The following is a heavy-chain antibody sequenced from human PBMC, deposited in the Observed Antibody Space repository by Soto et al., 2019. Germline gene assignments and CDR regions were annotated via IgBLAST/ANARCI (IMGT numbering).Heavy chain of an antibody. CDR2: IGGSSGST. CDR3: AKDRSSTSCYAFDY. D-gene: IGHD2-2*01. V-gene: IGHV3-23*01. J-gene: IGHJ4*02. Sequence: PGGSLRLSCAASGVTFRSYAMSWVRQAPGKGLEWVSAIGGSSGSTDYADSVKGRFTISRDNSKNTLFLQMNSLRAEDTAVYYCAKDRSSTSCYAFDYWGQGTLVTVSS. CDR1: GVTFRSYA.